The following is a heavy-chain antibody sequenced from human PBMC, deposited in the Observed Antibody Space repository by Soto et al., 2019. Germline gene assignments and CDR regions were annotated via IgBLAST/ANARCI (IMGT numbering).Heavy chain of an antibody. Sequence: SQTLSLTCAISGGSVSSKIAAWNCIRQAPSRGLEWLGRTYYRSKWSTDYAVSLRGRITVNPDSSKNQFSLRLTSVTPEDTAVYYCARDLAGSYDYWGQGTLVTVSS. CDR3: ARDLAGSYDY. D-gene: IGHD3-10*01. J-gene: IGHJ4*02. CDR1: GGSVSSKIAA. V-gene: IGHV6-1*01. CDR2: TYYRSKWST.